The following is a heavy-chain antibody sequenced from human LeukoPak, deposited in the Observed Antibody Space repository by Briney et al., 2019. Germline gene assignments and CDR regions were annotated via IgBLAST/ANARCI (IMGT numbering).Heavy chain of an antibody. V-gene: IGHV3-21*04. CDR1: GFTFSSYS. CDR2: ISSSSSYI. Sequence: GGSLRLSCAASGFTFSSYSMNWVRQAPGKGLEWVSSISSSSSYIYYADSVKGRFTISRDNAKNSLYLQMNSLRVEDTAVYYCAKFSPEINYYGSGSFDYWGQGTLVTVSS. CDR3: AKFSPEINYYGSGSFDY. D-gene: IGHD3-10*01. J-gene: IGHJ4*02.